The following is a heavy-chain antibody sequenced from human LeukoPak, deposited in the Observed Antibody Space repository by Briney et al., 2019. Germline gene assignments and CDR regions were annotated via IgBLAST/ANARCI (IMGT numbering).Heavy chain of an antibody. D-gene: IGHD4-23*01. CDR3: ARANSDYGGNSGYYYYYYMDV. CDR2: ISSSSSYI. CDR1: GFTFSSYS. J-gene: IGHJ6*03. Sequence: GGSLRLSCAASGFTFSSYSMDWVRQAPGKGLEWVSSISSSSSYIYYADSVKGRFTISRDNAKNSLYLQMNSLRAEDTAVYYCARANSDYGGNSGYYYYYYMDVWGKGTTVTVSS. V-gene: IGHV3-21*01.